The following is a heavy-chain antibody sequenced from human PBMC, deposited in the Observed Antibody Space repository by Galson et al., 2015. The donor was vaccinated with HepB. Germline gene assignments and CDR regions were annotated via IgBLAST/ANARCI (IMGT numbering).Heavy chain of an antibody. J-gene: IGHJ4*02. CDR2: IIPIFGTA. CDR1: GGTFSSYA. V-gene: IGHV1-69*13. D-gene: IGHD6-6*01. CDR3: ASPHHSYSSSSGG. Sequence: SVKVSCKASGGTFSSYAISWVRQAPGQGLEWMGGIIPIFGTANYAQKFQGRVTITADESTSTAYMELSSLRSEDTAVYYCASPHHSYSSSSGGWGQGTLVTVSS.